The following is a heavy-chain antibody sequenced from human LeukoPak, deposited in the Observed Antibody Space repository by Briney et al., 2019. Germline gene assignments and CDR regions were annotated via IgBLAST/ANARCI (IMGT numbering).Heavy chain of an antibody. CDR2: ISGSGGST. Sequence: GGSLRLTCAASGFTFSSYAMSWVRQAPGKGLEWVSGISGSGGSTYYADSVKGRFTISRDNSKNTVYLQMNSLRTEDTAVYYCAKTPKIRGVSNFDYWGQGTLVTVSS. CDR3: AKTPKIRGVSNFDY. D-gene: IGHD3-10*01. V-gene: IGHV3-23*01. J-gene: IGHJ4*02. CDR1: GFTFSSYA.